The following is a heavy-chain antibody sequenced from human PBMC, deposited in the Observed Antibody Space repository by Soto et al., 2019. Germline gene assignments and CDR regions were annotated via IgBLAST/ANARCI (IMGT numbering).Heavy chain of an antibody. D-gene: IGHD3-10*01. Sequence: GGTLRLSCVASGITFVSRAMSWVRQSPVEGLDLVSIITDTGGDTKYADSVRGRFTISRDNSKNTLYLQMSSLRVEDSAVYYCARGSKDADQGSRIVDFGGRGSMVAVSS. CDR3: ARGSKDADQGSRIVDF. J-gene: IGHJ4*02. CDR1: GITFVSRA. CDR2: ITDTGGDT. V-gene: IGHV3-23*01.